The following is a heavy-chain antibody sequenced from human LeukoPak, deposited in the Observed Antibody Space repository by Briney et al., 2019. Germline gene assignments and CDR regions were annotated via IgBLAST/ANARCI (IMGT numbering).Heavy chain of an antibody. J-gene: IGHJ3*02. CDR3: ARGVTMTRTTYAFDI. CDR2: IYYSGST. CDR1: GGSISSGGYY. V-gene: IGHV4-31*03. Sequence: PSETLSLTCTVSGGSISSGGYYWSWIRQHPGKGLEWIGYIYYSGSTYYNPSLKSRVTISVDTSKNQFSLKLSSVTAADTAVYYCARGVTMTRTTYAFDIWGQGTMVTVSS. D-gene: IGHD3-22*01.